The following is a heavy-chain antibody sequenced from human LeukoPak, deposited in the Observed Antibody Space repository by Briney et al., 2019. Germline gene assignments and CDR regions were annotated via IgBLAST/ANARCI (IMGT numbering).Heavy chain of an antibody. CDR1: GFTLHSYA. CDR3: ARGIDY. CDR2: ISSSSSTI. Sequence: GGSLRLSCAASGFTLHSYAMHWVRQAPGKGLEWVSYISSSSSTIYYADSVKGRFTISRDNAKNSLYLQMNSLRAEDTAVYYCARGIDYWGQGTLVTVSS. D-gene: IGHD2-15*01. V-gene: IGHV3-48*04. J-gene: IGHJ4*02.